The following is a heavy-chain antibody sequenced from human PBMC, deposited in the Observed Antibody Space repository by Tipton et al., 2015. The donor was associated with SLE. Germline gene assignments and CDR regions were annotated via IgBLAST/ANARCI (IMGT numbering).Heavy chain of an antibody. V-gene: IGHV4-4*07. D-gene: IGHD4-11*01. J-gene: IGHJ5*02. CDR1: GGYISSYY. CDR2: IYSSGST. CDR3: ARGEGDYSNYGWFDP. Sequence: TLSLTCTVSGGYISSYYWNWLRQPAGKGLEWLGRIYSSGSTIYNPSLNNRLTMSVDTSRNQFSLKLSSVTAADTAVYYCARGEGDYSNYGWFDPWGQGTLVTVSS.